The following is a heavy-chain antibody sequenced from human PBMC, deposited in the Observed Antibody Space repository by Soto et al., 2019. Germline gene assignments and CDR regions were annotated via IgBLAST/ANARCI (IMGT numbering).Heavy chain of an antibody. J-gene: IGHJ4*02. V-gene: IGHV3-23*01. Sequence: GGSLRLSCAASGFTFDEYAMYWVRQAPGKGLEWVSAISGSGGSTYYADSVKGRFTISRDNSKNTLYLQMNRLRAEDTAVYYCAKGPEKATIRADYWGQGTLVTVSS. CDR1: GFTFDEYA. CDR3: AKGPEKATIRADY. CDR2: ISGSGGST. D-gene: IGHD5-12*01.